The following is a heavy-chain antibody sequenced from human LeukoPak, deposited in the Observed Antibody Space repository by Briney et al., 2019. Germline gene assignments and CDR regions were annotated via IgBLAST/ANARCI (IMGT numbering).Heavy chain of an antibody. CDR3: ARHGVVTWFDP. CDR1: GGSFSDYS. Sequence: SETLSLTCAVYGGSFSDYSWSWPRQTPEKGLEWIGEINHSGSTNYNPSLKSRVIMSVDTSKNQFSVKLRSVTAADTAVYYCARHGVVTWFDPWGQGTLVTVSS. CDR2: INHSGST. V-gene: IGHV4-34*01. D-gene: IGHD3-16*01. J-gene: IGHJ5*02.